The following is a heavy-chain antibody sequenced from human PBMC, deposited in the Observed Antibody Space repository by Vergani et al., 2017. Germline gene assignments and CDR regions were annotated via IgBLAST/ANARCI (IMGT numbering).Heavy chain of an antibody. CDR3: ARGGWAPLVGATNFDY. D-gene: IGHD1-26*01. CDR2: IYHSGST. V-gene: IGHV4-38-2*01. Sequence: QVQLQESGPGLVKPSETLSLTCAVSGYSISSGYYWGWIRQPPGKGLEWIGSIYHSGSTYYNPSLKSRVTISVDTSKNQFSLKLSSVTAADTAVYYCARGGWAPLVGATNFDYWGQGTLVTVSS. J-gene: IGHJ4*02. CDR1: GYSISSGYY.